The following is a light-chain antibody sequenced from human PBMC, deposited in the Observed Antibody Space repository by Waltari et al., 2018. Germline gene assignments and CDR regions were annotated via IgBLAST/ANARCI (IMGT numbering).Light chain of an antibody. CDR2: DVS. Sequence: QSALTQPASVSGSPGQSITISCTGTSGDVGGENYVSWYQQHPGKAPKLMIYDVSNRPSGVANRVSASTSGNTASLTISGLQAEDECDYYCSSYASVSSLVFGGGTRLTVL. CDR3: SSYASVSSLV. J-gene: IGLJ2*01. CDR1: SGDVGGENY. V-gene: IGLV2-14*01.